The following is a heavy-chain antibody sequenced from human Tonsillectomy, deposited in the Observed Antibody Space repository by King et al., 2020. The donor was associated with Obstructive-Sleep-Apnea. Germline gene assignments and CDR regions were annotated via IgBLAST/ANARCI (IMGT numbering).Heavy chain of an antibody. CDR2: HYHSGST. V-gene: IGHV4-38-2*02. CDR1: NYSISSAYY. D-gene: IGHD3-10*01. Sequence: QLQESGPGLGKPSETLSLTCNVSNYSISSAYYWGWLRQPPGKGLEWIGSHYHSGSTYYNPSLKSRITISVDPSKTQFSLKLSSVTAADTAVYYCARDNRGMWYFDLWGRGSLVTVSS. J-gene: IGHJ2*01. CDR3: ARDNRGMWYFDL.